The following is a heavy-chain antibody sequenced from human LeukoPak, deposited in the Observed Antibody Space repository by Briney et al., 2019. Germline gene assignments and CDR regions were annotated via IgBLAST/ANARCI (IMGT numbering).Heavy chain of an antibody. D-gene: IGHD4-17*01. CDR2: ISGSGGST. V-gene: IGHV3-23*01. CDR3: ARLMTTAWFDP. Sequence: GGSLRLTCAASGFTFSSYAMSWVRQAPGKGLEWVSAISGSGGSTYYADSVKGRFAISRDNSKNTLYLQMNSLRAEDTAVYYRARLMTTAWFDPWGQGTLVTVSS. J-gene: IGHJ5*02. CDR1: GFTFSSYA.